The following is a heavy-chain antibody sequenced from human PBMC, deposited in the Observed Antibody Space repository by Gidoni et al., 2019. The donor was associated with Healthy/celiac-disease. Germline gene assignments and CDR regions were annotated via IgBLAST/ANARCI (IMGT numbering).Heavy chain of an antibody. CDR2: IYHSGST. CDR3: ARAPAYYDFWSGYGAWYFDL. J-gene: IGHJ2*01. D-gene: IGHD3-3*01. CDR1: GYSISIGSY. Sequence: QVQLQESGPGLVKPSATLSLTCTVSGYSISIGSYWGWIRQPPGKGLEWIGSIYHSGSTYYNPSLKSRVTISVDTSKNQFSLKRSSGTAADTAVYYCARAPAYYDFWSGYGAWYFDLWGRGTLVTVSS. V-gene: IGHV4-38-2*02.